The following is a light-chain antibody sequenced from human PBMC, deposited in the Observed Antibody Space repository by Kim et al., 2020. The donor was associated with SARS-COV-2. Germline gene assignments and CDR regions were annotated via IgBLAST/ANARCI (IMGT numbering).Light chain of an antibody. Sequence: PGERATLSCRASQTVNSDYLAWYQQKPGQAPRLLISGASSRATGIPDRFSGSGSGTDFTLTISRLEPEDFAVYYCQQYDSSPPYTFGQGTKL. V-gene: IGKV3-20*01. CDR3: QQYDSSPPYT. CDR2: GAS. J-gene: IGKJ2*01. CDR1: QTVNSDY.